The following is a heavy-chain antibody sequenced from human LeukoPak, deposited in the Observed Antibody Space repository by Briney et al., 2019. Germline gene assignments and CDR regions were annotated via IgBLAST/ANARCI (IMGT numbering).Heavy chain of an antibody. J-gene: IGHJ4*02. CDR3: ARMSGVVRGAKPDY. CDR2: INHSGST. CDR1: GGSFSGYY. Sequence: PSETLSLICAVYGGSFSGYYWSWIRQPPGKGLEWIGEINHSGSTNYNPSLKSRVTISVDTSKNQFSLKLSSVTAADTAVYYCARMSGVVRGAKPDYWGQGTLVTVSS. V-gene: IGHV4-34*01. D-gene: IGHD3-10*01.